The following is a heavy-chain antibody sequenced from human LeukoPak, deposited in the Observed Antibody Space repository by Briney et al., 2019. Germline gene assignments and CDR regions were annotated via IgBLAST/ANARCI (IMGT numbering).Heavy chain of an antibody. V-gene: IGHV1-2*02. CDR1: GYIFTNYY. J-gene: IGHJ5*02. D-gene: IGHD2-21*01. CDR3: ARGRDYSGVTFNWFDP. CDR2: INPDSGGT. Sequence: ASVKVPCKTSGYIFTNYYIHWVRQAPGQGLEWMGWINPDSGGTNYAQKFQGRVTMTRDASISTAYMELSRLRSDDTAVYYCARGRDYSGVTFNWFDPWGQGTLVTVSS.